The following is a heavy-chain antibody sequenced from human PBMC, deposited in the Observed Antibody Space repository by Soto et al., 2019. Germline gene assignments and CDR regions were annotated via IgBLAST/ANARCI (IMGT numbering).Heavy chain of an antibody. CDR1: GFTFGNNA. CDR2: IRSKNYGRTT. Sequence: GGSLRLSCTGSGFTFGNNAMTWFRQAPGKGLEWVGFIRSKNYGRTTEYAASVQGRFTISRDDSKGIAYLEMNSLTTDDTAVYYCSRPSYYYDSSGFEPGAFDIWGQGTMVTVSS. CDR3: SRPSYYYDSSGFEPGAFDI. D-gene: IGHD3-22*01. V-gene: IGHV3-49*03. J-gene: IGHJ3*02.